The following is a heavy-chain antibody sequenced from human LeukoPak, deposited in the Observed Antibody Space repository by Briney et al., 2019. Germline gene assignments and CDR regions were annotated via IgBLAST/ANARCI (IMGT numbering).Heavy chain of an antibody. CDR1: GFTFSSYW. J-gene: IGHJ4*02. D-gene: IGHD3-3*01. V-gene: IGHV3-23*01. CDR2: ISGSGDST. CDR3: AKAQGGDFWSGSAYFD. Sequence: GGSLRLSCAASGFTFSSYWMSWVRQAPGKGLEWVSGISGSGDSTYYVDSVKGRFTISRDNSKNTLYLQMNTLRAEDTAVYYCAKAQGGDFWSGSAYFDWGQGTLVTVSS.